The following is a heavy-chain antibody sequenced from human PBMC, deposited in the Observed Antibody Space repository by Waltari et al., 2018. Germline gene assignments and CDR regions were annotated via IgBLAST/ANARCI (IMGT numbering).Heavy chain of an antibody. CDR1: GGSISGFS. Sequence: QVQLQESGPSLLKPSETLSLICTVSGGSISGFSWSWVRQPPGKGLDGCGYSYYTGSTNSNPTLKSRVTMSVDTSKNQFSLKLSSVTAADTAFYYCARGGGGDWEWFDPWGQGTLVTVSS. CDR3: ARGGGGDWEWFDP. CDR2: SYYTGST. D-gene: IGHD2-21*02. V-gene: IGHV4-59*01. J-gene: IGHJ5*02.